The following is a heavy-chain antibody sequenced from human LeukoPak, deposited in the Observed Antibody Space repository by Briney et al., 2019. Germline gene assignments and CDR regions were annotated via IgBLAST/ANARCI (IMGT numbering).Heavy chain of an antibody. CDR2: IYTSGST. V-gene: IGHV4-61*02. D-gene: IGHD3-22*01. J-gene: IGHJ4*02. Sequence: PSQTLSLTCNVSGGSISTGSYYWSWIRQPAGKGLEWIGRIYTSGSTNYNPSLKSRVTISVDTSKNQFSLKLSSVTAADTAVYYCARVTTGGYYNCWGQGTLVTVSS. CDR1: GGSISTGSYY. CDR3: ARVTTGGYYNC.